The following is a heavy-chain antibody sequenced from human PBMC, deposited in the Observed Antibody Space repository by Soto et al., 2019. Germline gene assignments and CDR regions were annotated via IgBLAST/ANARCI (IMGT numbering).Heavy chain of an antibody. V-gene: IGHV3-23*01. D-gene: IGHD3-3*01. CDR3: AKTPRYDFWSGFY. CDR1: GFTFSSYA. J-gene: IGHJ4*02. CDR2: ISGSGGST. Sequence: EVQLLESGGGLVQPGGSLRLSCAASGFTFSSYAMSWVRQAPGKGLEWVSAISGSGGSTYYADSVKGRFTISRDNSKNPLYLPMNSLRAEDTAVYYCAKTPRYDFWSGFYWGQGTLVTVSS.